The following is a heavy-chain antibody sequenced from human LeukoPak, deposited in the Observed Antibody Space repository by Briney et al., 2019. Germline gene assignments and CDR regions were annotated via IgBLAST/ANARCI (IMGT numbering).Heavy chain of an antibody. J-gene: IGHJ3*02. CDR2: INHSGST. D-gene: IGHD2-21*02. CDR3: ARGRGGDIGSDGFDI. Sequence: SETLSLTCAVYGGSFSGYYWSWIRQPPGKGLEWIGEINHSGSTNYNPSLKSRVTISVDTSKNQFSLKLSSVTAADTAVYYCARGRGGDIGSDGFDIWGQGTMVTVSS. CDR1: GGSFSGYY. V-gene: IGHV4-34*01.